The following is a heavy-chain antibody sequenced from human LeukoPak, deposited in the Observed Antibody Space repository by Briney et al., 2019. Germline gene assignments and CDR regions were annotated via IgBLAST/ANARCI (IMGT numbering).Heavy chain of an antibody. CDR3: ARARITIFGVVKAPDY. CDR1: GGSFSGYY. Sequence: PSETLSLTXAVYGGSFSGYYWSWISQPPGKGLEWIGEINHSGSTNYNPSLKSRVTISVDTSKNHFSLKLSSVTAADTAVYYCARARITIFGVVKAPDYWGQGTLVTVSS. V-gene: IGHV4-34*01. J-gene: IGHJ4*02. D-gene: IGHD3-3*01. CDR2: INHSGST.